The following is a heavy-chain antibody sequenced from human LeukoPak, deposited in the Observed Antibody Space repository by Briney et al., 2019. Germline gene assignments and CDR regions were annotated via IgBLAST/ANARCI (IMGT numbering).Heavy chain of an antibody. Sequence: GGSLRLSCAASGFTFSSYAMSWVRQAPGKGLEWVSSISGAGSNTYYADSVKGRFTVSRDSSKNTLYLQMNSLRAEDTAVYFCAKEGSSRYRNWFDPWGQGTLVTVSS. CDR3: AKEGSSRYRNWFDP. J-gene: IGHJ5*02. CDR2: ISGAGSNT. CDR1: GFTFSSYA. V-gene: IGHV3-23*01. D-gene: IGHD6-13*01.